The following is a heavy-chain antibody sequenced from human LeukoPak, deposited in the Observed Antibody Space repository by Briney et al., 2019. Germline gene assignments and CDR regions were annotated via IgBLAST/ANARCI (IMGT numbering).Heavy chain of an antibody. CDR1: GESFSDYY. D-gene: IGHD2/OR15-2a*01. J-gene: IGHJ1*01. CDR3: ARVRGTFETD. Sequence: SETLSLTCAVYGESFSDYYWSWIRQPPGKGLEWIGEIPHSGSTNYNPSLKSRVTMSLDTSKNQFSLKLNSVTAADTAIYYCARVRGTFETDWGQGTLVTVSS. CDR2: IPHSGST. V-gene: IGHV4-34*01.